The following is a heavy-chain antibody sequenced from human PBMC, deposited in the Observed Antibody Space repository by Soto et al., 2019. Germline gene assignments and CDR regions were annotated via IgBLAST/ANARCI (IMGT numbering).Heavy chain of an antibody. J-gene: IGHJ4*02. CDR1: GYTFTGYF. D-gene: IGHD3-22*01. V-gene: IGHV1-2*02. CDR2: INPNSGDT. CDR3: ARVRTYYDSSGSLDY. Sequence: ASVKVSCKASGYTFTGYFMHWVRQAPGQGLEWMGWINPNSGDTNYAQKFQGRVTMTRDMSISTAYMELRRLTSDDTAVYYCARVRTYYDSSGSLDYWRQGTLVTVSS.